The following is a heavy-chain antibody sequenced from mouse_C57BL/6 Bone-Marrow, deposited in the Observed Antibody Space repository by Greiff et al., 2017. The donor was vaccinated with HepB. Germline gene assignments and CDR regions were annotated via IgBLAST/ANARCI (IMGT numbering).Heavy chain of an antibody. V-gene: IGHV1-80*01. J-gene: IGHJ3*01. CDR2: IYPGDGDT. Sequence: VQLQQSGAELVKPGASVKISCKASGYSFSSYWMNWVQQRPGKGLEWIGQIYPGDGDTNYNGKFKDKATLTADKSTSAAYMQLSSLTSEDSAVYFCARGAYWGQGTLVTVSA. CDR3: ARGAY. CDR1: GYSFSSYW.